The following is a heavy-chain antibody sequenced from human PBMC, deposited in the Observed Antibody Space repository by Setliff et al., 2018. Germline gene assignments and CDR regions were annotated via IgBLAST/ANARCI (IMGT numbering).Heavy chain of an antibody. CDR3: ASTYYYGSGSRYAFDI. V-gene: IGHV3-7*03. J-gene: IGHJ3*02. CDR1: GFAISSCW. Sequence: GGSLRLSCVASGFAISSCWMSWVRQAPGKGLEWVANVNPDGSGKYYVDSVKGRFTISRDNAKNSLYLQMNSLRAEDTAVYYCASTYYYGSGSRYAFDIWGQGTMVTVSS. D-gene: IGHD3-10*01. CDR2: VNPDGSGK.